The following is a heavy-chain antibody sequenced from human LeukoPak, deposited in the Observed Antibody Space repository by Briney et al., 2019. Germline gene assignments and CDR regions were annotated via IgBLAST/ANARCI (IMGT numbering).Heavy chain of an antibody. Sequence: GGSLRLSCVASGFTFDDYAMHWVRQAPGKGLEWVSLISWDGGSTYYADSVKGRFTISRDKSKNTLYLQMNSLRAEDTAVYYCARDSSSGWYHDYWGQGTLVTVSS. D-gene: IGHD6-19*01. CDR3: ARDSSSGWYHDY. J-gene: IGHJ4*02. V-gene: IGHV3-43D*03. CDR2: ISWDGGST. CDR1: GFTFDDYA.